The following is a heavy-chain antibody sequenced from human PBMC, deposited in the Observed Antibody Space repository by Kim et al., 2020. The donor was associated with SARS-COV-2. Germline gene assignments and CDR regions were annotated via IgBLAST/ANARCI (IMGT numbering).Heavy chain of an antibody. CDR2: IYYSGRT. CDR3: ARVHLVGNLGGVDYYYGMDV. D-gene: IGHD2-21*01. V-gene: IGHV4-59*01. J-gene: IGHJ6*02. CDR1: GGSISSYY. Sequence: SETLSLTCTVSGGSISSYYWSWIRQPPGKGLELIGYIYYSGRTNYNPSLKSRVTISVDTSKNQFSLKLSSVTAADTAVYYCARVHLVGNLGGVDYYYGMDVWGQGTTVTVSS.